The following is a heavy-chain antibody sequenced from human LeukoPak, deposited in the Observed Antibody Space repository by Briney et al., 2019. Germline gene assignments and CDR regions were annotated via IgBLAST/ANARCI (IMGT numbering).Heavy chain of an antibody. Sequence: ASVKVSCKASGYTFTSYDINWVRQATGQGLEWMGWMNPNSGNTGYAQKFLGRVTMARNTSISTAYMELSSLRSGDTAVYYCARDGSGSGSYLSWFDPWGQGTLVTVSS. D-gene: IGHD3-10*01. CDR3: ARDGSGSGSYLSWFDP. V-gene: IGHV1-8*01. J-gene: IGHJ5*02. CDR1: GYTFTSYD. CDR2: MNPNSGNT.